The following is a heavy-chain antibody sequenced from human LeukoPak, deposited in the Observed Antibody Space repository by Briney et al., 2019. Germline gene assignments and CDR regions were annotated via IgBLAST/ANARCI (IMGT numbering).Heavy chain of an antibody. CDR2: IYDGDSET. D-gene: IGHD6-19*01. CDR1: GYRYSDYW. CDR3: ARTTTYSSGWYGAY. J-gene: IGHJ4*02. V-gene: IGHV5-51*01. Sequence: GESLKISCKGSGYRYSDYWIGWVRQMPGKGLEWMGIIYDGDSETRYSPSLQGQVTISADKSINTAYLQWSSLKASDTAMYYCARTTTYSSGWYGAYWGQGTLVTVSS.